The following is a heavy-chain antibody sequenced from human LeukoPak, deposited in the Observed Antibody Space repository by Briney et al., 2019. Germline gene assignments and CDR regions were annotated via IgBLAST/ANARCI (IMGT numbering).Heavy chain of an antibody. V-gene: IGHV3-11*01. CDR1: GFTFSDYY. CDR2: ISSSGSTI. CDR3: LFVVITTDDAFDI. Sequence: GGSLRLSCAASGFTFSDYYMSWIRQAPGKGLEWVSYISSSGSTIYYADSVKGRFTISRDNAKNSLYLQMNSLRAEDTAVYYCLFVVITTDDAFDIWGQGTMVTVSS. D-gene: IGHD3-22*01. J-gene: IGHJ3*02.